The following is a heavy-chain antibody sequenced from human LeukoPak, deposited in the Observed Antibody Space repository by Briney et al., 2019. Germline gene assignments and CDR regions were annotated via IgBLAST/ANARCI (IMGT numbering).Heavy chain of an antibody. V-gene: IGHV3-20*04. CDR1: GFTFDDYG. J-gene: IGHJ3*02. Sequence: PGGSLRLSCAASGFTFDDYGMSWVRQAPGKGLEWVSGINWDGGSTGYADSVKGRFTISRDNAKNSLYLQMNSLRAEDTALYYCARTKQQLVVDAFDSWGQGTMVTVSS. CDR3: ARTKQQLVVDAFDS. CDR2: INWDGGST. D-gene: IGHD6-13*01.